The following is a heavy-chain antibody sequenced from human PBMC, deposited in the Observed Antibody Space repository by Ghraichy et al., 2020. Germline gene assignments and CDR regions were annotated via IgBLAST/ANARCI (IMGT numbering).Heavy chain of an antibody. J-gene: IGHJ5*02. D-gene: IGHD2-15*01. V-gene: IGHV3-23*01. CDR2: ISAGGGST. Sequence: GSLNISCAASGFTFSGYMMSWVRQAPGKGLEWVSAISAGGGSTYYADSVKGRFTISRDNSKNTLYLQMNTLRAEDTAIYYCVTNLGYCSGVTCYSNSWGQGTLVTVSS. CDR1: GFTFSGYM. CDR3: VTNLGYCSGVTCYSNS.